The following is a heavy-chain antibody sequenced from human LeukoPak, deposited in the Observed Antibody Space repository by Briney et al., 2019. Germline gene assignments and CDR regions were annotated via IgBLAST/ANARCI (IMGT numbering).Heavy chain of an antibody. D-gene: IGHD3-10*01. CDR1: GFTLSSYS. V-gene: IGHV3-48*01. Sequence: GGSLRLSCAASGFTLSSYSMNWVRQAPGKGLEWVSYISSSSSTIYYADSVKGRFTISRDNAKNSLYLQMNSLRAEDTAVYYCARDGLLWLGSARRFYYFDYWGQGTLVTVSS. J-gene: IGHJ4*02. CDR2: ISSSSSTI. CDR3: ARDGLLWLGSARRFYYFDY.